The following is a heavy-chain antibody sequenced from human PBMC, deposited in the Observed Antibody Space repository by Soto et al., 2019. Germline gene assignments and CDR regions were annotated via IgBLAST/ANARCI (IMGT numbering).Heavy chain of an antibody. Sequence: SETLSLTCTVSGGSISSGGYYWSWIRQHPGKGLEWIGYIYYSGSTYYNPSLKSRVTISVDTSKNQFSLKLSSVTAADTAVYYCARDVFAPPGEGWLDPWGQGTLVTVSS. CDR1: GGSISSGGYY. J-gene: IGHJ5*02. CDR2: IYYSGST. CDR3: ARDVFAPPGEGWLDP. V-gene: IGHV4-31*03. D-gene: IGHD7-27*01.